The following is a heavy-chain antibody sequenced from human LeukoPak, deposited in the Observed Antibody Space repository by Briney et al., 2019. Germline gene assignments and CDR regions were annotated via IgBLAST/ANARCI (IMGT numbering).Heavy chain of an antibody. J-gene: IGHJ4*02. V-gene: IGHV1-2*02. D-gene: IGHD3-22*01. CDR2: INPNSGGT. CDR3: ARAYYYDSSGYSFDY. CDR1: GYTFTGYY. Sequence: ASVKVSCKASGYTFTGYYMHWVRQAPGQGLEWMGWINPNSGGTNYAQKFQGRVTMTRDTSISTAYMELSRLRSEDTAVYYCARAYYYDSSGYSFDYWGQGTLVTVSS.